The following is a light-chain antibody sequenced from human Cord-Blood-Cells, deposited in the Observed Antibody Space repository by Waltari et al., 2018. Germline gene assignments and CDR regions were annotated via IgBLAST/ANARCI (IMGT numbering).Light chain of an antibody. Sequence: ERVLTQSPATLSWSPGERATLPCRASQSVSSYLAWYQQKPGQSPPLLIYAASNRATGIPARFSGSGSGTDFTLTISSLEPEDFAVYYCQQRSNWLTFGGGTKVEIK. CDR3: QQRSNWLT. V-gene: IGKV3-11*01. CDR1: QSVSSY. CDR2: AAS. J-gene: IGKJ4*01.